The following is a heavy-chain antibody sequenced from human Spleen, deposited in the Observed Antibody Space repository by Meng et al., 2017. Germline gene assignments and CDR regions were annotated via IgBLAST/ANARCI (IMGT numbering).Heavy chain of an antibody. CDR3: ARPPAYGEEKLQH. Sequence: VQLRSWRPGHVKPPQPPSLTWSLSGGSISSVGYYWTWIRQHLGTVLEWIGYIHNSGCTYYNPSLTRRVAVSVDTSKNQFSLTLRSVTAADPAVYYCARPPAYGEEKLQHWGQGTLVTVSS. V-gene: IGHV4-31*02. CDR2: IHNSGCT. D-gene: IGHD4-17*01. J-gene: IGHJ1*01. CDR1: GGSISSVGYY.